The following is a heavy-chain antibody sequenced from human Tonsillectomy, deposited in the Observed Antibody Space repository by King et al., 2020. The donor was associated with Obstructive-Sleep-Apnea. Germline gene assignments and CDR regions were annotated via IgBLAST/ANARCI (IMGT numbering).Heavy chain of an antibody. Sequence: QLQESGSGLVKPSQTLSLTCAVSGGSISSGGYSWSWIRQPPGKGLEWIGYIYHSGSTYYNPSLNSRVTISVDRSKNQFSLKLNSVTAADTAVYYCARAGDTSGLYYWGQGTLVTVSS. J-gene: IGHJ4*02. CDR3: ARAGDTSGLYY. CDR1: GGSISSGGYS. D-gene: IGHD3-22*01. V-gene: IGHV4-30-2*01. CDR2: IYHSGST.